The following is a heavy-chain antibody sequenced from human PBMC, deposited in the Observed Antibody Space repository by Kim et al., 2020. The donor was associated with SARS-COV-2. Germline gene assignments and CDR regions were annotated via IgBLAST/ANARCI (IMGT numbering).Heavy chain of an antibody. D-gene: IGHD3-22*01. CDR1: GFTFRRSG. CDR3: ATLYTSGLDN. V-gene: IGHV3-21*06. J-gene: IGHJ4*02. Sequence: GGSLRLSCAASGFTFRRSGMSWVRQAPGKGLEWISYICGESNCIYYADSVKGRFTISRDNAKNTVYLQMNSLRDEDTAVYYCATLYTSGLDNWGQGTQVTVSS. CDR2: ICGESNCI.